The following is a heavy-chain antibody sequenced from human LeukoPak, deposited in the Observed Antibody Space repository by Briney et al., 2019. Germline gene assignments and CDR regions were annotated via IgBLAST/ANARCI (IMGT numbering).Heavy chain of an antibody. CDR2: IYYSGST. CDR1: GGSISSSSYY. V-gene: IGHV4-39*07. D-gene: IGHD3-10*01. CDR3: ARITMVRGVIMRGPEGYYFDY. Sequence: RTSETLSLTCTVPGGSISSSSYYSGWIRQPPGKGLEWIGSIYYSGSTYYNPSLKSRVTISVDTSKNQFSLRLSSVTAADTAVYYCARITMVRGVIMRGPEGYYFDYWGQGTLVTVSS. J-gene: IGHJ4*02.